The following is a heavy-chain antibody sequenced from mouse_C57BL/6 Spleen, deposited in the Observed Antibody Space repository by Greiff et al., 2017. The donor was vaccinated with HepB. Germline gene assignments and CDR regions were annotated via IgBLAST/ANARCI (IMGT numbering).Heavy chain of an antibody. D-gene: IGHD4-1*01. Sequence: VQLQQSGPELVKPGASVKISCKASGYAFSSSWMNWVKQRPGKGLEWIGRIYPGDGDTNYNGKFKGKATLTADKSSSTAYMQLSSLTSEDSAVYFCASGTGTSYWGQGTTLTVSS. CDR3: ASGTGTSY. V-gene: IGHV1-82*01. CDR2: IYPGDGDT. J-gene: IGHJ2*01. CDR1: GYAFSSSW.